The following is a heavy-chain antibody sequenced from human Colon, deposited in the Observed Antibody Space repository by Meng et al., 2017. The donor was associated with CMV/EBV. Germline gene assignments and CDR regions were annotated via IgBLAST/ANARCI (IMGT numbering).Heavy chain of an antibody. J-gene: IGHJ4*02. D-gene: IGHD3-22*01. CDR1: GFGFSTSS. CDR2: ISRGSDFI. V-gene: IGHV3-21*06. Sequence: SGFGFSTSSMTWARQTPGKGLEWVASISRGSDFIYYADSVKGRFIISRDNTKSSLFLEMDSVRVDDTAIYYCARQICSATSCYSDSWGQGTLVTVSS. CDR3: ARQICSATSCYSDS.